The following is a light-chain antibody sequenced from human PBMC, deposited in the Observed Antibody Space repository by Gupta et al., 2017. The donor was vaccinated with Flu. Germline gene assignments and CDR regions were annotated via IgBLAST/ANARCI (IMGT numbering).Light chain of an antibody. Sequence: YPRKTTTITCSGGGGGDTYACWKQQQPGQYHWLVIDNSSKGTSAAPERFSGSTSGSTATLTMGGTQGRDEDDYYCQAWDSSTVVFGGGTKLTVL. V-gene: IGLV3-1*01. CDR2: NSS. J-gene: IGLJ2*01. CDR1: GGGDTY. CDR3: QAWDSSTVV.